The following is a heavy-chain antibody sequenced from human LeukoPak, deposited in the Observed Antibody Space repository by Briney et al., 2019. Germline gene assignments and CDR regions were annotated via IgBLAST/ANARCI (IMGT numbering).Heavy chain of an antibody. CDR1: GFTFSSYW. D-gene: IGHD3-9*01. CDR3: ARVRHYDILTGVRIPGGY. CDR2: IKQVGSEK. J-gene: IGHJ4*02. Sequence: AGSLSLSCAASGFTFSSYWMSWIRQAPGKGLEWVANIKQVGSEKYYLYSMKGRFNISRDNAKNSLYLQMNSLRAEDTAVYYCARVRHYDILTGVRIPGGYWGQGTLVTVSS. V-gene: IGHV3-7*01.